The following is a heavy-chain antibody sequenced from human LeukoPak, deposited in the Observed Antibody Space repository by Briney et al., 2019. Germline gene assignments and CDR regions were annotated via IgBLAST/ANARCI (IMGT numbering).Heavy chain of an antibody. CDR1: GFTFDDYA. Sequence: PGGSLRLSCAASGFTFDDYAMHWVRQAPGKGLEWVSGISWNSGSIGYADSVKGRFTISRDNAKNSLYLQMNSLRAEDTAVYYCARDSSGIFDYWGQGTLVTVSS. J-gene: IGHJ4*02. V-gene: IGHV3-9*01. D-gene: IGHD5-12*01. CDR2: ISWNSGSI. CDR3: ARDSSGIFDY.